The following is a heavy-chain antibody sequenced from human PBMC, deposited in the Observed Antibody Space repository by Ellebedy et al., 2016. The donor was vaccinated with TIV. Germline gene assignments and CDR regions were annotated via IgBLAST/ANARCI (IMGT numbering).Heavy chain of an antibody. Sequence: MPGGSLRLSCTVSSGSISSYYWSWIRQPPGKGLEWIGYIYYSGSTNYNPSLKSRVTISVDTSKNQFSLKLSSVTAADTAVYYCARQKRSDRVTLMSFDTWGRGTLVTVSS. CDR2: IYYSGST. CDR3: ARQKRSDRVTLMSFDT. CDR1: SGSISSYY. D-gene: IGHD3-16*01. J-gene: IGHJ4*02. V-gene: IGHV4-59*01.